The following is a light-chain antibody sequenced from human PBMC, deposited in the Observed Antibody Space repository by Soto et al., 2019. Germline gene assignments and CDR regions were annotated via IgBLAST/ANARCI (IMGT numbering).Light chain of an antibody. Sequence: EIVMTQSPATLSVSPGGRATLSCRASQSISDTLAWYQQKPGQAPRLLIYDASNRATGIPARLSGSGSETDFTLTISSLEPEDSAVYYCQQRARWVTFGQGTRLEIK. CDR1: QSISDT. J-gene: IGKJ5*01. V-gene: IGKV3-11*01. CDR2: DAS. CDR3: QQRARWVT.